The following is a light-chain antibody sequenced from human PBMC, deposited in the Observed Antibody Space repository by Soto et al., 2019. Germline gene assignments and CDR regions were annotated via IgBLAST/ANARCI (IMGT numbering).Light chain of an antibody. J-gene: IGKJ5*01. Sequence: EVVLTQSPVTLSLSPGERATLSCRASPSFRGLLAWYPQQPGQAPRLLIYDAYNRATGIPPRFSGSGSGTDFTLTICNLEPQDSAVYYCQQRHMWPISFGQGTRLEIK. CDR3: QQRHMWPIS. V-gene: IGKV3-11*01. CDR2: DAY. CDR1: PSFRGL.